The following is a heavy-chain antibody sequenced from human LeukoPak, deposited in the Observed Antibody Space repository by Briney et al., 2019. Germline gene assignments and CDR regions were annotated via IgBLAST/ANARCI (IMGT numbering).Heavy chain of an antibody. CDR1: GGSMTNFY. V-gene: IGHV4-59*08. J-gene: IGHJ4*02. Sequence: ETLSLTCTVSGGSMTNFYWTWIRQPPGKGLEWIGYIYSSGTTNYNPSLKSRVTISVDTSKSQLSLELSSVTAADTAVYYCARIPVIFSWPFDYWGQGTLVTVSS. CDR2: IYSSGTT. CDR3: ARIPVIFSWPFDY. D-gene: IGHD6-13*01.